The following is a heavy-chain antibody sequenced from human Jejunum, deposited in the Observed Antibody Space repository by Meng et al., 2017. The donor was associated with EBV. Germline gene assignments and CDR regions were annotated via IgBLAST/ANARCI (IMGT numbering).Heavy chain of an antibody. D-gene: IGHD5-12*01. J-gene: IGHJ4*02. V-gene: IGHV4-61*01. CDR2: SYYSGST. Sequence: QLPEAGPRLVKASETLSLTCTVSGGSVNSGNVYWSWIRQPLGKGLEWIGYSYYSGSTNYIPSLKSRVTISLDTSKYQFSLKLRSVTAADTAVYYCAGLRYSGYDRAFDYWGQGALVTVSS. CDR3: AGLRYSGYDRAFDY. CDR1: GGSVNSGNVY.